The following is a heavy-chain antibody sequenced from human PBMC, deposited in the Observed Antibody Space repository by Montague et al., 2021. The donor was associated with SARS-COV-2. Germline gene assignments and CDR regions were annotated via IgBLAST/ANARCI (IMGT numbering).Heavy chain of an antibody. J-gene: IGHJ4*02. CDR2: INQDETAT. V-gene: IGHV3-7*01. CDR1: GFTSGDYQ. Sequence: SLRLSCAASGFTSGDYQMTWVRQAPGKGLQWVANINQDETATTYVDSVKGRFTISRDNAKSSLILQMNSLKDEDTAVYYCARSPRGSGTGWLDYWGQGTLVTVSS. CDR3: ARSPRGSGTGWLDY. D-gene: IGHD3/OR15-3a*01.